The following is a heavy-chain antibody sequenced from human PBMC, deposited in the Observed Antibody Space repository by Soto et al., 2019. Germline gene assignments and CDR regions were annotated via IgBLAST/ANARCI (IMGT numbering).Heavy chain of an antibody. D-gene: IGHD6-13*01. Sequence: PSETLSLTCTVSGGSISSGGYYWSWIRQHPGKGLEWIGSIYYSGSTYYNPSLKSRVTISVDTSKNQFSLKLSSVTAADTAVYYCARQKEQLPHFDYWGQGTLVTVSS. CDR3: ARQKEQLPHFDY. CDR1: GGSISSGGYY. CDR2: IYYSGST. V-gene: IGHV4-39*01. J-gene: IGHJ4*02.